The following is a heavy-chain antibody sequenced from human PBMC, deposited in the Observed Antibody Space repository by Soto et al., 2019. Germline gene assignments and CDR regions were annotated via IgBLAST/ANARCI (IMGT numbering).Heavy chain of an antibody. J-gene: IGHJ5*02. CDR3: ARAPRDCSSTSCYSWFDP. CDR2: INSDGSST. Sequence: PGGSLRLSCAASGFTFSSYAMSWVRQAPGKGLVWVSRINSDGSSTSYADSVKGRFTISRDNAKNTLYLQMNSLRAEDTAVYYCARAPRDCSSTSCYSWFDPWGQGTLVTVSS. V-gene: IGHV3-74*01. CDR1: GFTFSSYA. D-gene: IGHD2-2*01.